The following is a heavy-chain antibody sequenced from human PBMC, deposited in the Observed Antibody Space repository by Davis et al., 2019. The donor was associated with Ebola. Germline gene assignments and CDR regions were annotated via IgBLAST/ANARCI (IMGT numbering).Heavy chain of an antibody. Sequence: AASVKVSCKASGYTFTSYGISWVRQAPGQGLEWMGWIGAYNGNTNYAQKLQGRVTMTTDTSTSTAYMELRSLRSDDTAVYYCARVVTGGIEAFDNWGQGTTVNVSS. CDR1: GYTFTSYG. D-gene: IGHD4-23*01. J-gene: IGHJ3*02. V-gene: IGHV1-18*01. CDR2: IGAYNGNT. CDR3: ARVVTGGIEAFDN.